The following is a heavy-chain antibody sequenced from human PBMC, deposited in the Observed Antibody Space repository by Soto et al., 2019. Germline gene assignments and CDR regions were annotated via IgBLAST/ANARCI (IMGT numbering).Heavy chain of an antibody. Sequence: EVQLVESGENLVQPGGSLRLSCPASGFTFSNYWIHWVRQAPGKGLVWVSRIKGDEITTNYADSVKGRFTISRDNAKNTVFLQMHSLRAEDTALYYCARGLYGAYGQDFWGQGILVTVSS. D-gene: IGHD4-17*01. CDR2: IKGDEITT. CDR1: GFTFSNYW. CDR3: ARGLYGAYGQDF. V-gene: IGHV3-74*01. J-gene: IGHJ4*02.